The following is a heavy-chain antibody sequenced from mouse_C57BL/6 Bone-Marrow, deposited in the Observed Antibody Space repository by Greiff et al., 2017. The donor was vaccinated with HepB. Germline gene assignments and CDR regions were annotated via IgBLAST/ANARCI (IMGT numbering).Heavy chain of an antibody. CDR2: ISDGGSYT. Sequence: DVMLVESGGGLVKPGGSLKLSCAASGFTFSSYAMSWVRQTPEKRLEWVATISDGGSYTYYPDNVKGRFTISRDNAKNNLYLQMSHLKSEDTAMYYCARDRATDMDYWGQGTSVTVSS. D-gene: IGHD3-1*01. V-gene: IGHV5-4*01. CDR3: ARDRATDMDY. J-gene: IGHJ4*01. CDR1: GFTFSSYA.